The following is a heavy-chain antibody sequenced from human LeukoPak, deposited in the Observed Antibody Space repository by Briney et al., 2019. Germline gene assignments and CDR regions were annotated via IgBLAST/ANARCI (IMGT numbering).Heavy chain of an antibody. CDR1: GFTFSSYA. CDR3: AKKPRWFDP. J-gene: IGHJ5*02. V-gene: IGHV3-23*01. Sequence: PGGSLRLSCAASGFTFSSYAMSWFRQAPGKGLGWVSAISGSGGSTYYADSVKGRFTISRDNSKNTPHLQMNSLRAEDTAVYYCAKKPRWFDPWGQGTLVTVSS. CDR2: ISGSGGST.